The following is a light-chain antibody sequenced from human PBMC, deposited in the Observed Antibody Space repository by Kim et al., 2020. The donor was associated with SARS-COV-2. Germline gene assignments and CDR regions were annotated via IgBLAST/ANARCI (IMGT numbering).Light chain of an antibody. J-gene: IGLJ2*01. Sequence: QSALTQPASVSVSPGQSITISCTGTSSDVGGYNYVSWYQQHPAKAPKLMIYDVSNRPSGVSNRFSGSKSGNTASLTISGLQAEDEADYYCSSYTSSSSVVFGGGTQLTVL. CDR3: SSYTSSSSVV. V-gene: IGLV2-14*03. CDR1: SSDVGGYNY. CDR2: DVS.